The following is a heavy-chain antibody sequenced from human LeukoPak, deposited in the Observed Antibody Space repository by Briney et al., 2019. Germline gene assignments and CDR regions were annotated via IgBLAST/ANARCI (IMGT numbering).Heavy chain of an antibody. J-gene: IGHJ4*02. CDR3: ARAGASAGTHFDY. Sequence: GRSLRLSCAASGFSFSNYAMNWVRQAPGKGLEWVAVISNDGSNQYNADSVKGRLTISRDNSKKTLFLQMNSLRAEDTAVYYCARAGASAGTHFDYWGQGILVTVSS. D-gene: IGHD6-13*01. CDR1: GFSFSNYA. CDR2: ISNDGSNQ. V-gene: IGHV3-30*04.